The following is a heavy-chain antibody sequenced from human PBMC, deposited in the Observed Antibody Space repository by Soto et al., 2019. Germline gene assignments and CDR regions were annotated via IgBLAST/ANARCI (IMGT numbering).Heavy chain of an antibody. J-gene: IGHJ4*02. D-gene: IGHD6-6*01. V-gene: IGHV4-34*01. CDR3: ATIRASSLKRNYFDY. Sequence: SQTLSLTCAVYGGSFSGYYWSWIRQPPGKGLEWIGEINHSGSTNYNPSLKSRVTISVDTSKNQFSLKLSSVTAADTAVYYCATIRASSLKRNYFDYWGQGTLVTVSS. CDR2: INHSGST. CDR1: GGSFSGYY.